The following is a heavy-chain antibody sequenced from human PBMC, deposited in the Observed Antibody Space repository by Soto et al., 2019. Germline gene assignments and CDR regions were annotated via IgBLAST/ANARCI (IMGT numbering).Heavy chain of an antibody. CDR3: APHVSCAGGSCQYDAFAI. Sequence: EVRVLESGGDLVQPGGSLRLSCEGSGFTFRGHAMTWIRQAPGKGPEWVSTITADGGAYYADSVKGRFAMSRDASERTLYFQMNSLGVEDTAAYYCAPHVSCAGGSCQYDAFAIRGQGTVVTVSS. D-gene: IGHD2-15*01. J-gene: IGHJ3*02. V-gene: IGHV3-23*01. CDR2: ITADGGA. CDR1: GFTFRGHA.